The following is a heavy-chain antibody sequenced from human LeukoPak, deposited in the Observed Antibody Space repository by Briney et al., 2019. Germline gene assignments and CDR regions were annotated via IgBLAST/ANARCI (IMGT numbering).Heavy chain of an antibody. CDR1: GYTFTGYY. J-gene: IGHJ4*02. D-gene: IGHD2-21*02. V-gene: IGHV1-2*04. Sequence: ASVRVSCMASGYTFTGYYMHWVRQAPGQGLEWMGWINPNSGGTNYAQTLQGWVTMTRDTSISTAYMELSRLRSDDTAVYYCARSPLYCGGDCYPDYWGQGTLVTVSS. CDR3: ARSPLYCGGDCYPDY. CDR2: INPNSGGT.